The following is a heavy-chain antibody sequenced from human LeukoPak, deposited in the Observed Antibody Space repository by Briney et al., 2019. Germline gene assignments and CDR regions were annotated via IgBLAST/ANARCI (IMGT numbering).Heavy chain of an antibody. D-gene: IGHD5-12*01. CDR3: AAEFSAYDPFDS. CDR2: INYRGSN. J-gene: IGHJ4*02. V-gene: IGHV4-39*07. Sequence: PSETLSLTCTVSGGSFSSSSYYWGWIRQPPGKGLEWVGSINYRGSNYHNSSLKSRVTMSVDTSKNQFSLKLSSVTAADTAVYYCAAEFSAYDPFDSWGQGTLVTVSS. CDR1: GGSFSSSSYY.